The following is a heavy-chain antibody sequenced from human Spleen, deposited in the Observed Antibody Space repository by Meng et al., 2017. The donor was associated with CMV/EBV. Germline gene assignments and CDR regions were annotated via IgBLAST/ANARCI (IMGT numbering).Heavy chain of an antibody. D-gene: IGHD6-19*01. CDR3: ARQGDSGWYTVDY. CDR1: GYSFSSYW. V-gene: IGHV5-51*01. J-gene: IGHJ4*02. Sequence: KVSCKTSGYSFSSYWIAWVRQMPGKGLEWMGIIYPGDSDTRYSPSFQGQVTISADKSINTAYLQWSGLKASDSAMYFCARQGDSGWYTVDYWGQGTQVTVSS. CDR2: IYPGDSDT.